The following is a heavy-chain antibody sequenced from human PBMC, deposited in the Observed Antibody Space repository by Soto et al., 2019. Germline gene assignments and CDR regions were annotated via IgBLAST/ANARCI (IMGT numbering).Heavy chain of an antibody. CDR3: ANRPYGSGRRKNAFDI. D-gene: IGHD3-10*01. Sequence: PGGSLRLSCAASGFTFSSYSMNWVRQAPGKGLEWVSAISGSGGSTYYADSVKGRFTISRDNSKNTLYLQMNSLRAEDTAVYYCANRPYGSGRRKNAFDIWGQGTMVTVSS. CDR1: GFTFSSYS. CDR2: ISGSGGST. J-gene: IGHJ3*02. V-gene: IGHV3-23*01.